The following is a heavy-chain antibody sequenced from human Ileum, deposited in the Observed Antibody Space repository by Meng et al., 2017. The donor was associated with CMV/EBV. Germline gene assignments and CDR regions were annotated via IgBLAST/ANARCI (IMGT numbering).Heavy chain of an antibody. CDR3: ARGFYYGLH. J-gene: IGHJ4*02. CDR2: ISASGGPI. D-gene: IGHD3-10*01. Sequence: EGYLGESGGGLVKPGGSLSLSCAASGFTFSTFGMNWVRQAPGKGPEWVSYISASGGPIYYADSVKGRFTISRDDAKNSLYLQMNNLRAEDTAVYYCARGFYYGLHWGQGTLVTVSS. V-gene: IGHV3-21*01. CDR1: GFTFSTFG.